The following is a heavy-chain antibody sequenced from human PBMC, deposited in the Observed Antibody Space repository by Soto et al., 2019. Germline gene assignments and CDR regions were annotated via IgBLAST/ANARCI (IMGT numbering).Heavy chain of an antibody. CDR1: GFTFSSYT. J-gene: IGHJ4*02. Sequence: GESLKISCEASGFTFSSYTMNWVRRAPGKGLEWVATIGGSGDGTYYGDSVKGRFTISRDNSKNTLYLQMNSLRAEDTAVYYCAKPPRFGELLAFDYWGQGTLVTVSS. D-gene: IGHD3-10*01. V-gene: IGHV3-23*01. CDR3: AKPPRFGELLAFDY. CDR2: IGGSGDGT.